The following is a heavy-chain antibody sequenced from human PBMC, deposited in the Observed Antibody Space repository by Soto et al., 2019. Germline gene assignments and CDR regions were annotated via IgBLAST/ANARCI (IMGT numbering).Heavy chain of an antibody. D-gene: IGHD3-10*01. V-gene: IGHV3-23*01. Sequence: EVQLLESGAGLVQPGGSLRLSCAASAFTFSSYAMSWVGQAPGKGLEWVSAISASGGSTYYADSVKGRFTISRDSSENTLYLQMSSLRADDTAVYYCAKGSGNSVYNFDNWGQGTLVTVSS. CDR3: AKGSGNSVYNFDN. CDR1: AFTFSSYA. J-gene: IGHJ4*02. CDR2: ISASGGST.